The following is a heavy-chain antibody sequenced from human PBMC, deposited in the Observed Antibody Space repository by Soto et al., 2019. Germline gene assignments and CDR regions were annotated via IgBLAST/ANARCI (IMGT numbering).Heavy chain of an antibody. CDR2: ISAYNGNT. J-gene: IGHJ5*02. V-gene: IGHV1-18*04. Sequence: QVQLVQSGAEVKKPGASVNVSCKASGYTFTSYGIIWVRQAPGQGLEWMGWISAYNGNTNYAQKLQGRVTMTTDTSTSTAYMERRSLRSDDTAVYYCARVDYDFWSGYYIDPWGQGTLVTVSS. D-gene: IGHD3-3*01. CDR3: ARVDYDFWSGYYIDP. CDR1: GYTFTSYG.